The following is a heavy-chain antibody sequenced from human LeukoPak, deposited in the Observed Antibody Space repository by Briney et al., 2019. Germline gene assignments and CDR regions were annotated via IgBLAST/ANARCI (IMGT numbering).Heavy chain of an antibody. V-gene: IGHV1-46*01. CDR2: INPSGGST. CDR1: GYTFTSYY. Sequence: GAAVKVSCKASGYTFTSYYMHWVRQAPGQGLEWMGIINPSGGSTSYAQKFQGRVTMTRDRSTSTVYMEVSSLRSEDPAVYYCARSYCGGDCYAGLTSNFDYWGQGTLVTVSS. J-gene: IGHJ4*02. CDR3: ARSYCGGDCYAGLTSNFDY. D-gene: IGHD2-21*02.